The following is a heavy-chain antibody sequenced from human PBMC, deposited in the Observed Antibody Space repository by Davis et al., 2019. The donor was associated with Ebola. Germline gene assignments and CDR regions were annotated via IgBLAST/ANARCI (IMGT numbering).Heavy chain of an antibody. CDR2: IYYSGST. CDR1: GGSISSYY. CDR3: ARKRQLCGSGRGLCPIEI. V-gene: IGHV4-59*01. D-gene: IGHD3-10*01. Sequence: MPSETLSLTCTVSGGSISSYYWSWIRQPPGKGLEWIGYIYYSGSTNYNPSLKSRVTMSVDTSKNQFSLKLSSVTAADTAVYYCARKRQLCGSGRGLCPIEIWGQGTMVNVSS. J-gene: IGHJ3*02.